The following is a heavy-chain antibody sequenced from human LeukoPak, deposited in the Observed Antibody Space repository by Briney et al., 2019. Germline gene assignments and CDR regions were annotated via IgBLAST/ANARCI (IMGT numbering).Heavy chain of an antibody. CDR1: GGSISSYY. CDR2: IYYSGST. Sequence: SETLPLACTVSGGSISSYYWSWIRQPPGKGLEWIGYIYYSGSTNYNPSLKSRVTISVDTSKNQFSLKLSSVTAADTAVYYCARTRDILTGYAFDIWGQGTMVTVSS. CDR3: ARTRDILTGYAFDI. V-gene: IGHV4-59*01. J-gene: IGHJ3*02. D-gene: IGHD3-9*01.